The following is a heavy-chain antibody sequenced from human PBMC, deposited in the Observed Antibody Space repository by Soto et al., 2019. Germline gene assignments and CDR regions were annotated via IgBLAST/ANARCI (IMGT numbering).Heavy chain of an antibody. CDR2: IKEDGSEK. J-gene: IGHJ6*02. V-gene: IGHV3-7*01. CDR1: GFTFSSYW. CDR3: ASSYGMDV. Sequence: EVQLVESGGGLVQPGGSLRLSCVASGFTFSSYWMSWVRQAPGKGLEWVANIKEDGSEKSYVDSVKGRFTISRDNAKNSLYLQMNSLRAEDTAVYHCASSYGMDVWGQGTTVTVSS.